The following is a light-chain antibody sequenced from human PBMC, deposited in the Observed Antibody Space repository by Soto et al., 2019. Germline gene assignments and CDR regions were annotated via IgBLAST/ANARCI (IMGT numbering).Light chain of an antibody. V-gene: IGLV2-23*01. CDR2: EGS. CDR3: CSYAGSGTYV. CDR1: ISDVGSYNL. J-gene: IGLJ1*01. Sequence: SVLTQPASVSGSPGQSITISCSGTISDVGSYNLVSWYQQHPAKAPKLMIYEGSQRPSAVSNRFSGSQSGNAASLTISGLQAEDEADYYCCSYAGSGTYVFGSGTKVTVL.